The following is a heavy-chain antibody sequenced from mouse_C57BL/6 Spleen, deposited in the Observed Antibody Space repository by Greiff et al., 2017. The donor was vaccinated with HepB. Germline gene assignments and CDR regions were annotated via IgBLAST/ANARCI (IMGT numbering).Heavy chain of an antibody. CDR1: GFTFSSYA. V-gene: IGHV5-4*01. CDR3: ARDRGDVFYAMDY. CDR2: ISDGGSYT. Sequence: EVKLVESGGGLVKPGGSLKLSCAASGFTFSSYAMSWVRQTPEKRLEWVATISDGGSYTYYPDNVKGRFTISRDNAKNNLYLQMSHLKSEDTAMYYCARDRGDVFYAMDYWGQGTSVTVSS. J-gene: IGHJ4*01.